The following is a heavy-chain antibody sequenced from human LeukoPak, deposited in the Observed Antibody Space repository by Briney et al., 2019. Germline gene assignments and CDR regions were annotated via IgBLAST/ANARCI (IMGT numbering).Heavy chain of an antibody. D-gene: IGHD3-10*01. V-gene: IGHV3-66*02. CDR3: ARDRAGGQSWVALDP. CDR2: IYGDGTT. CDR1: GFTVSNDY. J-gene: IGHJ5*02. Sequence: GGSLRLSCAASGFTVSNDYMAWVRQAPGRGLEWVSLIYGDGTTFYTDSVKGRFTISRDNFKNTLYLQMSSLRPEDTALYYCARDRAGGQSWVALDPWGQGTLVTVSS.